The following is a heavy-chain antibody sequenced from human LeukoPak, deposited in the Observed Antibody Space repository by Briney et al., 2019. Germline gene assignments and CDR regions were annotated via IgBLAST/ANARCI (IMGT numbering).Heavy chain of an antibody. CDR3: ARDHYSSGYYFDP. CDR1: GYTFTDYY. Sequence: ASVKVSCKSSGYTFTDYYMHWVRRAPGQGLEWMGWINPKSGGTNYAQKYQGRVTMTRDTSINTAYMELSRLTSDDTAVYYCARDHYSSGYYFDPWGQGTLVTVSS. D-gene: IGHD6-19*01. CDR2: INPKSGGT. V-gene: IGHV1-2*02. J-gene: IGHJ5*02.